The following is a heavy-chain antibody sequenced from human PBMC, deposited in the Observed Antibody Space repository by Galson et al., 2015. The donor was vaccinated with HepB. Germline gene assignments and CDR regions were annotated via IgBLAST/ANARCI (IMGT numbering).Heavy chain of an antibody. J-gene: IGHJ4*02. Sequence: SLRLSCAASGFTFNNYALHWVRQAPGKGLEWVALISYDGRNKYYADSVKGRFTISRDNSKNTLYLQMNSLRSEDTAVFYCARGGPSYYNDTSGYYVGYWGQGTLVTVSS. D-gene: IGHD3-22*01. CDR1: GFTFNNYA. CDR3: ARGGPSYYNDTSGYYVGY. CDR2: ISYDGRNK. V-gene: IGHV3-30*04.